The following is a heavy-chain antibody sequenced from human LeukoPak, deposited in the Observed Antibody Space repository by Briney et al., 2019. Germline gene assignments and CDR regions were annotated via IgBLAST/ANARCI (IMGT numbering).Heavy chain of an antibody. Sequence: ASVKVSCKASGYTFTKYGINWVRQATGQGLEWMGWMNPNSGNTGYAQKFQGRVTMTRNTSISTAYMELSSLRSEDTAVYYCARGPSGSYFWFDPWGQGTLVTVSS. CDR2: MNPNSGNT. J-gene: IGHJ5*02. D-gene: IGHD1-26*01. CDR3: ARGPSGSYFWFDP. CDR1: GYTFTKYG. V-gene: IGHV1-8*01.